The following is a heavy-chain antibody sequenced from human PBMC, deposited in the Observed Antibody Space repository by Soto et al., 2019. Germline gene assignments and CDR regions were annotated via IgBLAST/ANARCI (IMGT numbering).Heavy chain of an antibody. CDR2: FYYTGIT. J-gene: IGHJ4*02. CDR3: ASWNDKDY. Sequence: PSETLSLTCTVSGGSISNYYWSWIRQPPGKGLEWIGYFYYTGITYYNPSLKSRVTISVDTSKNQFSLKLSSVTAADTAVYYCASWNDKDYWGQGTLVTVSS. V-gene: IGHV4-59*08. CDR1: GGSISNYY. D-gene: IGHD1-1*01.